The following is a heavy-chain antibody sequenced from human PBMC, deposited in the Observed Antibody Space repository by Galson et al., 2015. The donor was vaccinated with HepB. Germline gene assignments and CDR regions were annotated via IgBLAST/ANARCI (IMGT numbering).Heavy chain of an antibody. CDR3: ARVRSVAGTIGFDN. V-gene: IGHV3-11*06. CDR1: GFTFSDYY. Sequence: SLRLSCAASGFTFSDYYMSWIRQTPGKGLEWLSYISSSFSGSSTNYADSVLGRFTISRDNAKNSLFLQLNCLRAEDTAVYYCARVRSVAGTIGFDNWGQGTLVTVSS. CDR2: ISSSFSGSST. D-gene: IGHD6-19*01. J-gene: IGHJ4*02.